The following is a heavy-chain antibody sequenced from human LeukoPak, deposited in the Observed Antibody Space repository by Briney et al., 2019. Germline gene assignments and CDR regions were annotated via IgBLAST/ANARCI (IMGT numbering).Heavy chain of an antibody. Sequence: ASVKVSCKASGYTFTSYYMHWVRQAPGQGLEWMGIINPSGGSTSYAQKFQGRVTMTRDTSTSTVYTELSSLRSEDTAVYYCASGGSGDYFDYWGQGTLVTVSS. D-gene: IGHD3-10*01. V-gene: IGHV1-46*03. CDR1: GYTFTSYY. CDR2: INPSGGST. J-gene: IGHJ4*02. CDR3: ASGGSGDYFDY.